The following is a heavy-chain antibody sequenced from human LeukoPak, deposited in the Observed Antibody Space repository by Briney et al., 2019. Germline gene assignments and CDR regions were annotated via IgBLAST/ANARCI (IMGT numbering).Heavy chain of an antibody. J-gene: IGHJ6*03. Sequence: PSETLSLTCAVYGGSFSGYYWSWIRQPPGKGLEWIGEINHSGSTNYNPSFKSRVTISVDTSKNQFSLKLSSVTAADTAVYYCARVTAEGDYYMDVWGKGTTVTVSS. V-gene: IGHV4-34*01. D-gene: IGHD3-16*01. CDR2: INHSGST. CDR3: ARVTAEGDYYMDV. CDR1: GGSFSGYY.